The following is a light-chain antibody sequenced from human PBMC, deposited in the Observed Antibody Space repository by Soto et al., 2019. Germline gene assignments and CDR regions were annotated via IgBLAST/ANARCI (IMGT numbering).Light chain of an antibody. CDR3: MQVLQTPVT. CDR2: LGS. V-gene: IGKV2-28*01. CDR1: QSLLHGTGYNY. Sequence: DIVMTQSPLSLPVTPGEPASISCRSSQSLLHGTGYNYLDWYLQKPGQSPQLLIQLGSMRASGVPDRFSGSGSGTDFTLKLSRVEAEDVGVHCCMQVLQTPVTFGPGTKVDI. J-gene: IGKJ3*01.